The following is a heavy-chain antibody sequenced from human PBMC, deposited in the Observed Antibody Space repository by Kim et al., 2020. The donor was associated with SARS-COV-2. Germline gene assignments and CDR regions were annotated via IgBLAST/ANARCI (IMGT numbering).Heavy chain of an antibody. V-gene: IGHV4-39*01. Sequence: SETLSLTCTVSGGSISSSSYYWGWIRQPPGKGLEWIGSIYYSGSTYYNPSLKSRVTISVDTSKNQFSLKLSSVTAADTAVYYCALGVVPAAMSFDYWGQGTLVTVSS. CDR2: IYYSGST. D-gene: IGHD2-2*01. J-gene: IGHJ4*02. CDR3: ALGVVPAAMSFDY. CDR1: GGSISSSSYY.